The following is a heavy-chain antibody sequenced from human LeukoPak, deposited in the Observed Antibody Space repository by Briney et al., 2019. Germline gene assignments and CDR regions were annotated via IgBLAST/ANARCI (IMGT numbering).Heavy chain of an antibody. D-gene: IGHD4-11*01. J-gene: IGHJ4*02. CDR2: IRYDGSNK. Sequence: GGSLRLSCAASGFTFSSYGMHWVRQAPGKGLEWVAFIRYDGSNKYYADSVKGRFTISRDNSKNTLCLQMNSLRAEDTAVYYCAKDLADIDYSVDYWGQGTLVTVSS. CDR1: GFTFSSYG. CDR3: AKDLADIDYSVDY. V-gene: IGHV3-30*02.